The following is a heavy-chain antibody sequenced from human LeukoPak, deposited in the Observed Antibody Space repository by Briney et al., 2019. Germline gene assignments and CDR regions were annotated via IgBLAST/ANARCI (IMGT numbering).Heavy chain of an antibody. J-gene: IGHJ6*02. V-gene: IGHV3-15*01. CDR2: IKSKTDGGTT. D-gene: IGHD2-8*01. CDR3: TTEPLGYCTNGVCYPINYNYGMDV. Sequence: PGGSLRLSCAASGFTFSNAWMSWVRQAPGKGLEWVGRIKSKTDGGTTDYAAPVKGRFTISRDDSKNTLYLQMNSLKTEDTAVYYCTTEPLGYCTNGVCYPINYNYGMDVWGQGTTVTVSS. CDR1: GFTFSNAW.